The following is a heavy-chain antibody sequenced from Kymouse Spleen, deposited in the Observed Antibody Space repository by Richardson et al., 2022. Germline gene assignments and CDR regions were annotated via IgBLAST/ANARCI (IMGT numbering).Heavy chain of an antibody. CDR2: MNPNSGNT. J-gene: IGHJ6*02. D-gene: IGHD6-13*01. CDR1: GYTFTSYD. CDR3: ARASYSSSWYYYYYGMDV. Sequence: QVQLVQSGAEVKKPGASVKVSCKASGYTFTSYDINWVRQATGQGLEWMGWMNPNSGNTGYAQKFQGRVTMTRNTSISTAYMELSSLRSEDTAVYYCARASYSSSWYYYYYGMDVWGQGTTVTVSS. V-gene: IGHV1-8*01.